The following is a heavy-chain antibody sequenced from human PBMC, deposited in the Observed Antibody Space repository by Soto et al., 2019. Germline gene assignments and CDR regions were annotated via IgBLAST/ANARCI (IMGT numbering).Heavy chain of an antibody. CDR1: GFTFSHYA. CDR3: AKDGTNTFNS. CDR2: MSYDGSNQ. J-gene: IGHJ4*02. V-gene: IGHV3-30*18. Sequence: QVQLVESGGGVVQPGRSLRLSCAASGFTFSHYAMHWVRQAPGKGLEWVALMSYDGSNQYYADSVKGRLTISRDNSKNPLYLQMHSLRAEGTAVYSGAKDGTNTFNSWAQGPLFTVPS.